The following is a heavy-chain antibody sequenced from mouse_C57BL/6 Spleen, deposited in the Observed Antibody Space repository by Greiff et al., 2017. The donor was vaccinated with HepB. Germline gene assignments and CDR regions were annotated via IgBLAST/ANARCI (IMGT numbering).Heavy chain of an antibody. CDR3: ARRGDYGNYLYYFDY. V-gene: IGHV1-19*01. CDR2: INPYNGGT. J-gene: IGHJ2*01. Sequence: VQLQQSGPVLVKPGASVKMSCKASGYTFTDYYMNWVKQSHGKCLEWIGVINPYNGGTSYNQKFKGKATLTVDKSSSTAYMELNSLTSEDSAVYYCARRGDYGNYLYYFDYWGQGTTLTVSS. CDR1: GYTFTDYY. D-gene: IGHD2-1*01.